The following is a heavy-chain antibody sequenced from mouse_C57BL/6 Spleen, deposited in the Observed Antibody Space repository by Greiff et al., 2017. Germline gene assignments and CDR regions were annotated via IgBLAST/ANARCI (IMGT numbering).Heavy chain of an antibody. CDR3: ALIYYGNYDYAMDY. CDR2: IYPGDGAT. J-gene: IGHJ4*01. D-gene: IGHD2-1*01. CDR1: GYAFSSSW. Sequence: QVQLQQSGPELVKPGASVKISCKASGYAFSSSWMNWVKQRPGKGLEWIGRIYPGDGATNYNGKFKGKATLTADKTSSTAYMQLSSLTSEDSAVYLCALIYYGNYDYAMDYWGQGTSVTVSS. V-gene: IGHV1-82*01.